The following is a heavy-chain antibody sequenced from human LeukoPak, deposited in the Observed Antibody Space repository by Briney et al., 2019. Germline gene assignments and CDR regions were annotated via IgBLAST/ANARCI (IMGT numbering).Heavy chain of an antibody. D-gene: IGHD2-2*02. Sequence: ASVKVSCKASGYTFTSYGISWVRQAPGQGLEWMGWISAYNGNTNYAQKLQGRVIMTTDTSTSTAYMELRSLRSDDTAVYYCARDPGGDVVVPAAIVPYYYYMDVWGKGTTVTVSS. CDR1: GYTFTSYG. CDR2: ISAYNGNT. CDR3: ARDPGGDVVVPAAIVPYYYYMDV. J-gene: IGHJ6*03. V-gene: IGHV1-18*01.